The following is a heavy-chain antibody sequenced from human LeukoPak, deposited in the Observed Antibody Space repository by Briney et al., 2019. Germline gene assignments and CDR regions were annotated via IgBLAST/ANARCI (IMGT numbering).Heavy chain of an antibody. CDR1: GGSISSGGYY. V-gene: IGHV4-31*03. Sequence: SETLSLTCTVSGGSISSGGYYWSWIRQHPGKGLEWIGYIYYSGSTYYNPSLKSRVTISVDTSKNQFSLKLSSVTAADTAVYYCARDLGYGGYCSGGSCYSTGFDPWGQGTLVTVSS. CDR2: IYYSGST. D-gene: IGHD2-15*01. J-gene: IGHJ5*02. CDR3: ARDLGYGGYCSGGSCYSTGFDP.